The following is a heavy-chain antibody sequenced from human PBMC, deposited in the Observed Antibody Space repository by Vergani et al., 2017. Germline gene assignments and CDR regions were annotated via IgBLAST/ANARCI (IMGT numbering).Heavy chain of an antibody. CDR3: ARDRNDYDSSGYYWDAFDI. CDR2: ISYDGSNK. CDR1: GFTFSSYA. Sequence: QVQLVESGGGVVQPGRSLRLSCAASGFTFSSYAMHWVRQAPGKGLEWVAVISYDGSNKYYADSVKGRFTISRDNSKNTLYLQMNSLRAEDTAVYYCARDRNDYDSSGYYWDAFDIWGQGTMVTVSS. J-gene: IGHJ3*02. V-gene: IGHV3-30*01. D-gene: IGHD3-22*01.